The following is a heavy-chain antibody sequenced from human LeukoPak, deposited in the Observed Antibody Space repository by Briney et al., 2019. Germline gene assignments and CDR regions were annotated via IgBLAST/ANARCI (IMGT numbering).Heavy chain of an antibody. CDR1: GFTFSGYW. CDR3: ARARDSSWDY. D-gene: IGHD6-13*01. V-gene: IGHV3-7*03. Sequence: AGGSLRLSCAASGFTFSGYWMSWVRQAPGKGLEWVANIKDDGSEKYYVDSVKGRFTISRDDAKNSLYLQMNSLRAEDTAVYYCARARDSSWDYWGQGTLVTVSS. CDR2: IKDDGSEK. J-gene: IGHJ4*02.